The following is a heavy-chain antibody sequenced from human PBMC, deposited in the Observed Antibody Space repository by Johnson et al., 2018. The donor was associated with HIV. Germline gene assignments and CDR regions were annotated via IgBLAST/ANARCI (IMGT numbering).Heavy chain of an antibody. CDR3: AKSTQATIVRGSGPYGAFDI. J-gene: IGHJ3*02. V-gene: IGHV3-30-3*02. CDR2: ISYDASNK. Sequence: QVQLVESGGGVVQPGRSLRLSCAASGFTFSSYAMHWVRQAPGKGLEWVAVISYDASNKYYADSLKGRFTISRDNSKSTLYLQMNSLRAEDTGLYYCAKSTQATIVRGSGPYGAFDIWGQGAMVSVSA. CDR1: GFTFSSYA. D-gene: IGHD1-14*01.